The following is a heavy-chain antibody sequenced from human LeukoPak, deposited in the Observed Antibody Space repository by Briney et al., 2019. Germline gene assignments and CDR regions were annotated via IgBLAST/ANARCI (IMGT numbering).Heavy chain of an antibody. Sequence: SETLSLTCTVSGGSISSSSYYWGWIRQPPGKGLEWIGSIYYSGSTYYNPSLKSRVTISVDTSKNQFSLKLSSVTAADTAVYYCARHQIQLWFNWFDPWGQGTLVTVPS. CDR1: GGSISSSSYY. J-gene: IGHJ5*02. D-gene: IGHD5-18*01. CDR2: IYYSGST. CDR3: ARHQIQLWFNWFDP. V-gene: IGHV4-39*01.